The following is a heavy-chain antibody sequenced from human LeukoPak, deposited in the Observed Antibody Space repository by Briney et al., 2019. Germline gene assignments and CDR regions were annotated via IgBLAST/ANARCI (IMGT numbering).Heavy chain of an antibody. CDR3: ARLGRSGYDLLFDY. CDR1: GGSFSGYY. V-gene: IGHV4-34*01. CDR2: IYHSGST. D-gene: IGHD5-12*01. Sequence: PSGTLSLTCAVYGGSFSGYYWSWIRQPPGKGLEWIGYIYHSGSTYYNPSLKSRVTISVDRSKNQFSLKLSSVTAADTAVYYCARLGRSGYDLLFDYWGQGTLVTVSS. J-gene: IGHJ4*02.